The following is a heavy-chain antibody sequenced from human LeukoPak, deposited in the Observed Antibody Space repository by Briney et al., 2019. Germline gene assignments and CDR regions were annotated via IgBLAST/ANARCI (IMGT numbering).Heavy chain of an antibody. CDR2: ISAGGSP. J-gene: IGHJ5*02. CDR3: AKGGYCSSTSCYYGWFDP. V-gene: IGHV3-53*01. CDR1: GFTVTVHY. Sequence: PGGSLRLSCAASGFTVTVHYMNWVRQAPGKGLEWVSNISAGGSPYYADSVKGRFTISRDNSKNTLYLQVNSLRAGDTAVYWCAKGGYCSSTSCYYGWFDPWGQGTLVTVSS. D-gene: IGHD2-2*01.